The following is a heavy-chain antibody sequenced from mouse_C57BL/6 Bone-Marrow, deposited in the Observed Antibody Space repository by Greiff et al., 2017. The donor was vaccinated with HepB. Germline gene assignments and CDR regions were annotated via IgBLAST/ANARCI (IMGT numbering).Heavy chain of an antibody. V-gene: IGHV1-64*01. D-gene: IGHD1-1*01. J-gene: IGHJ3*01. Sequence: GQLQQPGAELVKPGASVRLSCKASGYTFTSYWMHWVKQRPGQGLEWIGMMHPNSGSTNYNEKFKSKATLTVDKSSSTAYMQLSSLTPEDSAVYYCGSSYGLAYWGQGTLVTVSA. CDR1: GYTFTSYW. CDR3: GSSYGLAY. CDR2: MHPNSGST.